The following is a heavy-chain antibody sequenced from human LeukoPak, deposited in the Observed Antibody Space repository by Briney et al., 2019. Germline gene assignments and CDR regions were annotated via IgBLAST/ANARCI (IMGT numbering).Heavy chain of an antibody. J-gene: IGHJ4*02. CDR1: GYTLTEIS. D-gene: IGHD4-17*01. Sequence: ASVNVSCKVSGYTLTEISMHWVRQAPGQGLEWMGGFNPEDVETIYARSFQGRLTVTEDTSTDTAYMELSSLRAEDTAMYYCATEIVGYGDVHYFDSWGQGTLVPVSS. CDR2: FNPEDVET. V-gene: IGHV1-24*01. CDR3: ATEIVGYGDVHYFDS.